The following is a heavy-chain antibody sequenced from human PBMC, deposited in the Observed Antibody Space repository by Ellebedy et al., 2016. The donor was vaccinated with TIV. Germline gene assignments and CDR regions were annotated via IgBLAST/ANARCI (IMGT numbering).Heavy chain of an antibody. CDR1: GGSISSYY. CDR2: IYYSGST. CDR3: ASDPYCSGGSCWPV. V-gene: IGHV4-59*08. Sequence: MPSETLSLTCTVSGGSISSYYWSWIRQPPGKGLEWIGYIYYSGSTNYNPSLKSRVTISVDTSKNQFSLKLSSVTAADTAVYYCASDPYCSGGSCWPVWGQGTLVTVSS. J-gene: IGHJ4*02. D-gene: IGHD2-15*01.